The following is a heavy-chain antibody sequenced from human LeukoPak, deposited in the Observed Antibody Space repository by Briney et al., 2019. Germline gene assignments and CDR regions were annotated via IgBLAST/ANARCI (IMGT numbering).Heavy chain of an antibody. D-gene: IGHD6-19*01. Sequence: GGSLRLSCAASGFTFSSYAMTWVRQSPGKGLEWASAISGSGGSTYYADSVKGRFTISRDNSKNTLYLQMNSLRAEDTAVYYCAKAGIMGSGFLNWFDPWGQGTLVTVSS. CDR2: ISGSGGST. CDR3: AKAGIMGSGFLNWFDP. V-gene: IGHV3-23*01. J-gene: IGHJ5*02. CDR1: GFTFSSYA.